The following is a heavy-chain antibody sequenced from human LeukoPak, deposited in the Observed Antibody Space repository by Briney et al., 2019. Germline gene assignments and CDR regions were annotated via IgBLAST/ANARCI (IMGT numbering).Heavy chain of an antibody. D-gene: IGHD5-18*01. CDR1: GGTFSSYA. J-gene: IGHJ5*02. V-gene: IGHV1-69*13. CDR3: AIDRSLRELWLSNWFDP. Sequence: SVKVSCKGSGGTFSSYAISWVRQAPGQGLEWMGGIIPIFGTANYAQKFQGRVTITADESTSTAYMELSSLRSKDTAVYYCAIDRSLRELWLSNWFDPWGQGTLVTVSS. CDR2: IIPIFGTA.